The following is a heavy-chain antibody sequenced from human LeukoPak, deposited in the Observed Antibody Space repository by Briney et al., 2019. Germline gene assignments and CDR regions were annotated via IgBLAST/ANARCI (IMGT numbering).Heavy chain of an antibody. CDR2: IYYSGST. Sequence: SETLSLTCTVSGGSLSHYYWSWIRQPPGKGLEWIGYIYYSGSTYYNPSLKSRVTISVDTSKNQFSLKLSPVTAADTAVYYCARGDLMNDYWGQGTLVTVSS. J-gene: IGHJ4*02. CDR3: ARGDLMNDY. V-gene: IGHV4-59*08. CDR1: GGSLSHYY. D-gene: IGHD3-3*01.